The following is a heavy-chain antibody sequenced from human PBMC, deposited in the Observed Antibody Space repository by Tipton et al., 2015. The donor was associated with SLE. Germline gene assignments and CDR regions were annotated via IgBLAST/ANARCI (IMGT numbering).Heavy chain of an antibody. Sequence: SLRLSCAASGFTFSSYSMNWGRQAPGKGLEWVSSISSSSSYIYYADSVKGRFTISRDNAKNSLYLQMNSLRAEDTAVYYCARWNDWDAFDIWGQGTMVTVSS. D-gene: IGHD2-21*01. CDR3: ARWNDWDAFDI. CDR2: ISSSSSYI. J-gene: IGHJ3*02. V-gene: IGHV3-21*01. CDR1: GFTFSSYS.